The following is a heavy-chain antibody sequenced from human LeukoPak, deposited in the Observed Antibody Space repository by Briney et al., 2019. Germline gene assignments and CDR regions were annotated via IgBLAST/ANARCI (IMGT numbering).Heavy chain of an antibody. CDR1: GVSISSSSYY. CDR2: IYYSGSA. J-gene: IGHJ5*02. Sequence: KSSETLSLTCTVSGVSISSSSYYWRWIRQPQGKGRGWIGSIYYSGSAYYNPPLKSRVTISVDTSKNKLSLKLSSVTAADTAVYYCARHFVVVPAAIGWFDPWGQGTLVTVSS. CDR3: ARHFVVVPAAIGWFDP. V-gene: IGHV4-39*01. D-gene: IGHD2-2*02.